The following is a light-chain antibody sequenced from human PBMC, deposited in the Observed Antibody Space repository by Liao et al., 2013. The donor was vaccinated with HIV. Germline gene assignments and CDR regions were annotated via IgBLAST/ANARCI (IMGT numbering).Light chain of an antibody. J-gene: IGLJ2*01. CDR3: QAWDRVSAL. CDR2: QDS. Sequence: SYVLTQPSSVSVAPGKTATISCGGDSIGSKSVHWYQQRPGQSPVLVIYQDSRRPLGIPERFSGSNSENTGTLTISGTQAVDEAVYYCQAWDRVSALFGGGTKLTVL. V-gene: IGLV3-21*01. CDR1: SIGSKS.